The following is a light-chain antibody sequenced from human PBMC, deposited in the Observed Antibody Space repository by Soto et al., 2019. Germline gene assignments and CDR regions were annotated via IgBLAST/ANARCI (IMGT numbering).Light chain of an antibody. Sequence: EIVMTQSPATLSVSPGERATLSCRASQSVSSNLAWYRQKPGQAPRLLISDASTRATDIPARFSGSGSGTEFTLTISSLEPEDFAVYYCQQRNNWPSTTFGPGTKVDIK. CDR3: QQRNNWPSTT. CDR2: DAS. CDR1: QSVSSN. J-gene: IGKJ3*01. V-gene: IGKV3-15*01.